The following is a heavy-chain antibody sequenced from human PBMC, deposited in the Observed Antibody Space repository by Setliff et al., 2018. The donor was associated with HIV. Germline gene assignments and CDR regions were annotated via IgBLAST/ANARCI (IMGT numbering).Heavy chain of an antibody. CDR3: ARDHGFPPWPSHSSGSMDY. J-gene: IGHJ4*02. CDR1: GFTFSSYW. CDR2: IDSDESTT. Sequence: PGGSLRLSCAASGFTFSSYWIHWVRQAPGKGLVWVARIDSDESTTISADSVKGRFTISRDNAKNTLFLQMNRLTVEDTAVYYCARDHGFPPWPSHSSGSMDYWGQGTLVTVSS. V-gene: IGHV3-74*01. D-gene: IGHD6-19*01.